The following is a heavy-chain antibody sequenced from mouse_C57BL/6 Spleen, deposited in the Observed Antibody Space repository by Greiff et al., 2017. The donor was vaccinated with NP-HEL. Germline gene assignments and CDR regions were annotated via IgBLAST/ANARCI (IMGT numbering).Heavy chain of an antibody. J-gene: IGHJ3*01. Sequence: EVQRVESGEGLVKPGGSLKLSCAASGFTFSSYAMSWVRQTPEKRLEWVAYISSGGDYIYYADTVKGRFTISRDNARNTLYLQMSSLKSEDTAMYYCTRDHYDRAWFAYWGQGTLVTVSA. CDR3: TRDHYDRAWFAY. CDR2: ISSGGDYI. CDR1: GFTFSSYA. D-gene: IGHD2-4*01. V-gene: IGHV5-9-1*02.